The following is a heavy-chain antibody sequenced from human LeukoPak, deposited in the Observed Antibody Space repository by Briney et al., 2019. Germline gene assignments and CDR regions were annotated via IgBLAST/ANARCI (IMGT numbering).Heavy chain of an antibody. D-gene: IGHD3-10*01. J-gene: IGHJ4*02. Sequence: SEPLSLTCTVSGGSIYKYYWSWIRQPPGEGVEWIGHIYYSGNTNYNPPLKNRVTISVDPSTNQCSLTLTSLTAADPAVYYCVRGGRLRGSESPYYFDSWGQGTLVTVSS. CDR1: GGSIYKYY. CDR3: VRGGRLRGSESPYYFDS. V-gene: IGHV4-59*01. CDR2: IYYSGNT.